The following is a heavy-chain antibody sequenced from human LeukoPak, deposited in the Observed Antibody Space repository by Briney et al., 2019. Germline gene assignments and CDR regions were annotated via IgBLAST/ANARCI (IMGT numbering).Heavy chain of an antibody. V-gene: IGHV3-21*01. CDR1: GFNVSHNY. D-gene: IGHD6-19*01. Sequence: GGSLRLSCAVSGFNVSHNYMSWVRQAPGKGLEWVSSISSSSSYIYYADSVKGRFTISRDNAKNSLYLQMNSLRAEDTAVYYCARDRFGSVAGKDAFDIWGQGTMVTVSS. CDR2: ISSSSSYI. CDR3: ARDRFGSVAGKDAFDI. J-gene: IGHJ3*02.